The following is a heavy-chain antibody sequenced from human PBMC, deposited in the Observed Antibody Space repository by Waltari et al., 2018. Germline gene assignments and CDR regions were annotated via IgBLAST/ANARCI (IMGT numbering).Heavy chain of an antibody. J-gene: IGHJ4*02. CDR1: GFTFSDYS. Sequence: EVQLVESGGGLVRPGGSLRLSCAVSGFTFSDYSMNWVRQAPGNGLEWVSFIRSSSSTIYYADSVKGRFTISRDNAKGSLHLQMNSLRDEDTAVYYCARDGPLATTPMHYWGQGTLVTVSS. CDR2: IRSSSSTI. D-gene: IGHD5-12*01. CDR3: ARDGPLATTPMHY. V-gene: IGHV3-48*02.